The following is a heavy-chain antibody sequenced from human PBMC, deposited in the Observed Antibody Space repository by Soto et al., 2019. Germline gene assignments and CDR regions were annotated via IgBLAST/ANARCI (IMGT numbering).Heavy chain of an antibody. CDR1: GGSISSYY. V-gene: IGHV4-4*07. CDR2: IYASGIT. Sequence: QVQLQESGPGLVKPSETLSLTCTVSGGSISSYYWSWIRQPAGKGLEWIGRIYASGITNYNPSLKSRINMSIDTSKNQFSLKLSSVTAADTALYYCASAPSKPGEPIWDVFDFWGQGTMVTVSS. J-gene: IGHJ3*01. D-gene: IGHD1-26*01. CDR3: ASAPSKPGEPIWDVFDF.